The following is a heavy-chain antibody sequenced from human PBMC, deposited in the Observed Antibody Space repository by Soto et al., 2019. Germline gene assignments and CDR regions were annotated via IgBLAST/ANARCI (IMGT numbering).Heavy chain of an antibody. CDR1: GGTFSSYA. Sequence: SVKVSCKASGGTFSSYAISWVRQAPGQGLEWMGGIIPIFGTANYAQKFQGRVTITADESTSTAYMGLSSLRSEDTAVYYCARGYDSSGYYSKYYYYGMDVWGQGTTVTVSS. J-gene: IGHJ6*02. CDR2: IIPIFGTA. V-gene: IGHV1-69*13. CDR3: ARGYDSSGYYSKYYYYGMDV. D-gene: IGHD3-22*01.